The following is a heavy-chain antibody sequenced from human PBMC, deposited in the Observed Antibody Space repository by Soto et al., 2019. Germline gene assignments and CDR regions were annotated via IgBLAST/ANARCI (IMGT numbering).Heavy chain of an antibody. Sequence: PGESFKSSFNGSGYSFTSYWISWVRQMPGKGLELMGRIDPSDSYTNYSPSFQGHVTISADKSISTAYLQWSSLKASDTAMYYCAINGGGSYSDYYYSTDLGGQGTTVTASS. CDR3: AINGGGSYSDYYYSTDL. J-gene: IGHJ6*02. V-gene: IGHV5-10-1*01. D-gene: IGHD1-26*01. CDR2: IDPSDSYT. CDR1: GYSFTSYW.